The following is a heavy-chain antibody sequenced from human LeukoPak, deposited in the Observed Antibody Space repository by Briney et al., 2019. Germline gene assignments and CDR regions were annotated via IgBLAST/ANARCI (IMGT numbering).Heavy chain of an antibody. J-gene: IGHJ3*02. D-gene: IGHD6-19*01. V-gene: IGHV1-8*03. CDR2: MNPNSGNT. Sequence: ASVKVSCKASGYTFTSYDINWVRQATGQGLEWMGWMNPNSGNTGYAQKFQGRVTITADESTSTAYMELSSLRSEDTAVYYCASTSGYSSGWYRIRHAFDIWGQGTMVTVSS. CDR1: GYTFTSYD. CDR3: ASTSGYSSGWYRIRHAFDI.